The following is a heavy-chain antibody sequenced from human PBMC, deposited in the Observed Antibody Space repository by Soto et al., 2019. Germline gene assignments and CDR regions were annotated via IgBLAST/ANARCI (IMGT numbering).Heavy chain of an antibody. V-gene: IGHV1-46*01. CDR3: ARDPLVLRYFDWLPTLNYYYYGMDV. CDR2: INPSGGST. J-gene: IGHJ6*02. CDR1: GYTFTSYY. Sequence: ASVKVSCKASGYTFTSYYMHWVRQAPGQGXEWMGIINPSGGSTSYAQKFQGRVTVTRDTSTSTVYMELSSLRSEDTAVYYCARDPLVLRYFDWLPTLNYYYYGMDVWGQGTTVTVSS. D-gene: IGHD3-9*01.